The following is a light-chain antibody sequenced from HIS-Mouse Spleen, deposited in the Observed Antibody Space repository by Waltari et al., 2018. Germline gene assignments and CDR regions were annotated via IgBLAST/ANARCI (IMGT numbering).Light chain of an antibody. CDR3: LSGDEDNRV. CDR1: VLGGNN. J-gene: IGLJ2*01. Sequence: SYKLTHLPSVSLSPGQTATTTSSADVLGGNNTDWYQQKPGQAPELVIYEDSERYPGIPERFSGSTSGNTTTLTISRVLTEDEADYYCLSGDEDNRVFGGGTKLTVL. V-gene: IGLV3-22*01. CDR2: EDS.